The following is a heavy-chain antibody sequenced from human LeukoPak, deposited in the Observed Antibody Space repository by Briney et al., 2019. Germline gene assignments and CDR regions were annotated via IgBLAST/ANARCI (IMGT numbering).Heavy chain of an antibody. CDR2: ISISSSYT. J-gene: IGHJ6*02. V-gene: IGHV3-11*05. D-gene: IGHD6-19*01. CDR1: GFTFSDYY. CDR3: AREELSGWYAVSGYYYYYGMDV. Sequence: PGGSLRLSCAASGFTFSDYYMSWIRQAPGKELEWVSYISISSSYTNYADSVKGRFTISRDNAKNSLYLQMNSLRAEDTAVYYCAREELSGWYAVSGYYYYYGMDVWGQGTTVTVSS.